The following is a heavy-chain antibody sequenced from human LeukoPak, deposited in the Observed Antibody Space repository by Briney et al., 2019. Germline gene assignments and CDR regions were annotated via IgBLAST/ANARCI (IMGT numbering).Heavy chain of an antibody. D-gene: IGHD3-10*01. CDR3: GVVRGVPPPYYYYMDV. CDR2: IIPIFGTA. J-gene: IGHJ6*03. Sequence: ASVKVSCKASGGTFSSYAISWVRQAPGQGLEWMGGIIPIFGTANYAQKFQGRVTITADESTSTAYMELSSLRSEDTAVYYCGVVRGVPPPYYYYMDVWGKGTTVTISS. CDR1: GGTFSSYA. V-gene: IGHV1-69*13.